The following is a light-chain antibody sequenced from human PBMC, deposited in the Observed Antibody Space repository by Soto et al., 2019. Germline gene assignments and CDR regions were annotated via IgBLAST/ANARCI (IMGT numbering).Light chain of an antibody. CDR3: QHYGTSAL. CDR1: QSVSDSY. J-gene: IGKJ3*01. CDR2: AS. V-gene: IGKV3-20*01. Sequence: EIVLTQSPGTLSLSPGERATLSCRASQSVSDSYLAWYQQKPGQAPRRLIYASSRATGIPDRFSGSGSGTDFTLTISRLEPEDFAVYYCQHYGTSALFGPGTKVDIK.